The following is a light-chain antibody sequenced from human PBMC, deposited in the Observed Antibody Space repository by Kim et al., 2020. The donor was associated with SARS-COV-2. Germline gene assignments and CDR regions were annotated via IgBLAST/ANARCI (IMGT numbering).Light chain of an antibody. J-gene: IGKJ2*01. CDR3: QQSYNTPFT. V-gene: IGKV1-39*01. Sequence: DIQMTQSPSSLSASVGDRVTITCRASQSISSNLNWYQHKPGTAPKLLIYAASSLHSGVPSRFSGSGFATDFTFTISSLQPEDFAIYYCQQSYNTPFTFGQGTKLEI. CDR1: QSISSN. CDR2: AAS.